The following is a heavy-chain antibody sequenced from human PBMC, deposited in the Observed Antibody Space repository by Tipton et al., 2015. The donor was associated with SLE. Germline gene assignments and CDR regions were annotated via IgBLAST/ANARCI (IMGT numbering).Heavy chain of an antibody. D-gene: IGHD3-22*01. CDR2: ISSTSNTI. Sequence: SLRLSCAASGFSFSRYSMNWVRQAPGRGLEGVSYISSTSNTIYYADSVRGRFTISRDNANNALYLQMNSLTAEDTGVYYCAADSSAYYWGQGTLVTVSS. J-gene: IGHJ4*02. CDR3: AADSSAYY. V-gene: IGHV3-48*01. CDR1: GFSFSRYS.